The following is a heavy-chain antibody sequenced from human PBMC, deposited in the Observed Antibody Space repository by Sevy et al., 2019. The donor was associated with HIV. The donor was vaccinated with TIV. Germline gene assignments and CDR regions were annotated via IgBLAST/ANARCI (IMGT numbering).Heavy chain of an antibody. V-gene: IGHV3-23*01. CDR1: GFTFTSYA. D-gene: IGHD1-26*01. CDR2: LSGGGGSP. Sequence: GGSLRLSCAASGFTFTSYAMSWVRQTPGKGLEWVSGLSGGGGSPFYADSVKGRFTISRDNSKNNLYLQMNSLRAEDTALYYCAKDRIWELGDAFDIWGLGTMVTVSS. CDR3: AKDRIWELGDAFDI. J-gene: IGHJ3*02.